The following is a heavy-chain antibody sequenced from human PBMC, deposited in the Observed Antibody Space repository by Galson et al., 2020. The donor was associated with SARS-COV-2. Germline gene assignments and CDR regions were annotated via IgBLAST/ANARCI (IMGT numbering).Heavy chain of an antibody. CDR2: INPNNGGT. D-gene: IGHD2-21*02. Sequence: ASVKVSCKASGYTFTGYYMHWVRQAPGQGLEWMGWINPNNGGTHYAQKFQGRVTMTRDTSIRTAYMELSRLRSDDTAVYYCARDRFAVVTRPLYYYYGMVVWGQGTTVTGAS. CDR1: GYTFTGYY. V-gene: IGHV1-2*02. CDR3: ARDRFAVVTRPLYYYYGMVV. J-gene: IGHJ6*02.